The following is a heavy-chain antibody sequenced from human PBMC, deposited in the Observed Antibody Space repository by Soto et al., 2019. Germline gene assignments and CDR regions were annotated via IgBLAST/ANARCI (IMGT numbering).Heavy chain of an antibody. D-gene: IGHD3-16*01. J-gene: IGHJ4*02. CDR1: GFTFSDYY. CDR2: ISSSGSTI. CDR3: ARDDRDYVWGSFRYFDS. Sequence: GGSLRLSCAASGFTFSDYYMSWIRQAPGKGLEWVSYISSSGSTIYYADSVKGRFTISRDNAKNSLYLQMDSLKTEDTAVYFCARDDRDYVWGSFRYFDSWGQGTQVTVSS. V-gene: IGHV3-11*01.